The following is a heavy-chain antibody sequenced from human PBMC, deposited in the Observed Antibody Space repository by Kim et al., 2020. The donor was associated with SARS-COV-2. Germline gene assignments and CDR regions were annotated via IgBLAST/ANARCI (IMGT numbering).Heavy chain of an antibody. CDR3: ATLTRFLEWLLVDY. J-gene: IGHJ4*02. CDR2: IYYSGST. V-gene: IGHV4-31*03. Sequence: SETLSLTCTVSGGSISSGGYYWSWIRQHPGKGLEWIGYIYYSGSTYYNPSLKSRVTISVDTSKNQFSLKLSSVTAADTAVYYCATLTRFLEWLLVDYWGQGTLVTVSS. CDR1: GGSISSGGYY. D-gene: IGHD3-3*01.